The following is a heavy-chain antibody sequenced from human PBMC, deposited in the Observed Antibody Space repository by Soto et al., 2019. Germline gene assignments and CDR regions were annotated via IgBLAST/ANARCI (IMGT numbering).Heavy chain of an antibody. D-gene: IGHD6-13*01. CDR1: GGSISSGGYY. CDR3: ARGDSSSSPDY. V-gene: IGHV4-31*03. J-gene: IGHJ4*02. Sequence: SETLSLTCTVSGGSISSGGYYWSWIRQHPGKGLEWIGYIYYSGSTYYNPSLKSRVTISVDTSKNQFSLKLSSVTAADTAVYYCARGDSSSSPDYWGQGTQVTVSS. CDR2: IYYSGST.